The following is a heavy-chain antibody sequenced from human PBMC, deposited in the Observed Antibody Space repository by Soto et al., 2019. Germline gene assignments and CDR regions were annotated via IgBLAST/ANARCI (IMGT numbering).Heavy chain of an antibody. CDR2: IYYSGST. CDR1: GGSISSGGYY. D-gene: IGHD4-17*01. Sequence: TLSLTCTVSGGSISSGGYYWSWIRQHPGKGLEWIGYIYYSGSTYYNPSLKSRVTISVDTSKNQFSLKLSSVTAADTAVYYCARDGAEGYGDYEGAFDIWGQGTMVTVSS. CDR3: ARDGAEGYGDYEGAFDI. V-gene: IGHV4-31*03. J-gene: IGHJ3*02.